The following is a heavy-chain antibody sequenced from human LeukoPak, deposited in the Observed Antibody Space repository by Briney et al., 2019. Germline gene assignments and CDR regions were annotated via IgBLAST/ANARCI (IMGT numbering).Heavy chain of an antibody. CDR3: ARDPGRTGFDY. CDR2: IKQDGSGL. V-gene: IGHV3-7*03. J-gene: IGHJ4*02. Sequence: GGSLRLSGAASGFTFNNYWMSWVRQAPGKGLEWVANIKQDGSGLYYVESVKGRFTISRDNAKNSLYLRMTSLRAEDTAVYYCARDPGRTGFDYWGQGTLVTVSS. CDR1: GFTFNNYW. D-gene: IGHD1/OR15-1a*01.